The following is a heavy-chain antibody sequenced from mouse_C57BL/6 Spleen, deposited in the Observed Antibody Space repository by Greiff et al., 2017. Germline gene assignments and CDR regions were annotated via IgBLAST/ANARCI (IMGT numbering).Heavy chain of an antibody. Sequence: EVMLVESGGGLVKPGGSLKLSCAASGFTFSDYGMHWVRQAPEKGLEWVAYISSGSSTIYYADTVKGRFTISRDNATNTLFLQMTSLRSEDTAMYYCARTRVYAMDYWGKGTSVTVSS. CDR1: GFTFSDYG. CDR3: ARTRVYAMDY. CDR2: ISSGSSTI. J-gene: IGHJ4*01. V-gene: IGHV5-17*01.